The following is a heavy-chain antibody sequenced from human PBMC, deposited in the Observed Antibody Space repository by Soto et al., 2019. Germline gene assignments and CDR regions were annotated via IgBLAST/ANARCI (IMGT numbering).Heavy chain of an antibody. J-gene: IGHJ6*03. CDR1: GGSFSGYY. D-gene: IGHD3-3*01. CDR3: ARGQAYDFWSGYYNYMDV. Sequence: SETLSLTCAVYGGSFSGYYWSWIRQPPGKGLEWIGEINHSGSTNYNPSLKSRVTISVDTSKNQFSLKLSSVTAADTAVYYCARGQAYDFWSGYYNYMDVWGKGTTVTVSS. CDR2: INHSGST. V-gene: IGHV4-34*01.